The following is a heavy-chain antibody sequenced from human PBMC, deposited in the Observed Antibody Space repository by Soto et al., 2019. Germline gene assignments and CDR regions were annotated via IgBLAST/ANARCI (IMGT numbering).Heavy chain of an antibody. CDR2: ISHSGST. V-gene: IGHV4-34*01. D-gene: IGHD3-10*01. CDR1: GGSFSGYY. J-gene: IGHJ4*02. CDR3: ARGRITPMVRGINRLPLFDD. Sequence: SETLSLTCAVYGGSFSGYYWTWIRQPPGKGLEWIGEISHSGSTHYIPALKSRLTISVDTSKNQLSLNLTSVTAADTAVYYCARGRITPMVRGINRLPLFDDWGEGTLVTVAS.